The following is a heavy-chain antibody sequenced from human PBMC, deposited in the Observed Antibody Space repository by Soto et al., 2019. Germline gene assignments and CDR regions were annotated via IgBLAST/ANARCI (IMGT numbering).Heavy chain of an antibody. V-gene: IGHV4-34*01. CDR2: INHSGST. CDR1: GGSFSGYY. Sequence: SETLSLTCAVYGGSFSGYYWSWIRQPPGKGLEWIGEINHSGSTNYNPSLKSRVTISVDTSKNQFSLKLSSVTAADTAVYYCARNQVMITFGGVIVGYFDYWGQGTLVTVSS. D-gene: IGHD3-16*02. CDR3: ARNQVMITFGGVIVGYFDY. J-gene: IGHJ4*02.